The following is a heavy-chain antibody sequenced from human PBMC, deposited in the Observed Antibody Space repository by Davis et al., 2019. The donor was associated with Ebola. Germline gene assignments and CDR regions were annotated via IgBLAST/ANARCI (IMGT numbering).Heavy chain of an antibody. CDR1: GFTFSDYY. CDR2: ISYSGTT. Sequence: SCAASGFTFSDYYMSWIRQPPGKGLEWIGIISYSGTTHYNPSLKSRVSISADTSKNQFSLKVTSVTAADTAVYYCARQKYVAVVAAPPWYFDLWGRGTLVTVSS. V-gene: IGHV4-59*08. CDR3: ARQKYVAVVAAPPWYFDL. J-gene: IGHJ2*01. D-gene: IGHD2-15*01.